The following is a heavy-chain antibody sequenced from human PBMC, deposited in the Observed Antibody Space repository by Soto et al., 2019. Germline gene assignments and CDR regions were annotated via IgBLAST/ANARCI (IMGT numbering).Heavy chain of an antibody. J-gene: IGHJ4*02. CDR2: INHSGST. CDR1: GGSFSGYY. V-gene: IGHV4-34*01. CDR3: ARGGRGYSYGLNY. Sequence: ETLSLSCAVYGGSFSGYYWSWIRQPPGRGLEWIGEINHSGSTNYNPSLKSRVTISVDTSKNQFSLKLSSVTAADTAVYYCARGGRGYSYGLNYWGQGTLVTVSS. D-gene: IGHD5-18*01.